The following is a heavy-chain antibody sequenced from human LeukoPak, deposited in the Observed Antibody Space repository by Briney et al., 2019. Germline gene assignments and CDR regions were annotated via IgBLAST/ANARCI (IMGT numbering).Heavy chain of an antibody. CDR3: ARGGGYSGYEPYWYFDL. Sequence: SVKVSCKASGGTFSSYAISWVRQAPGQGLEWMGGIIPIFGTANYAQKFQGRVTITADESTSTAYMELSSLRSEDTAVYYCARGGGYSGYEPYWYFDLWGRGTLVTASS. V-gene: IGHV1-69*13. J-gene: IGHJ2*01. CDR1: GGTFSSYA. D-gene: IGHD5-12*01. CDR2: IIPIFGTA.